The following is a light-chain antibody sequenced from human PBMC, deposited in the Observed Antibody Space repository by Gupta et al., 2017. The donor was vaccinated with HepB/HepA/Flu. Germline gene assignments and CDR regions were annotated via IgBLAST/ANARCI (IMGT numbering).Light chain of an antibody. CDR2: DVS. CDR1: SSDVGGYNY. CDR3: CSYTSSSTSSYV. Sequence: QSALTQPASVSGSPGQSITISCTGTSSDVGGYNYVSWYQQYPGKAPKLIINDVSNRPSGVSNRFSGSKSGNTASLTISGLQAEDEADYYCCSYTSSSTSSYVFGTGTKVTVL. J-gene: IGLJ1*01. V-gene: IGLV2-14*01.